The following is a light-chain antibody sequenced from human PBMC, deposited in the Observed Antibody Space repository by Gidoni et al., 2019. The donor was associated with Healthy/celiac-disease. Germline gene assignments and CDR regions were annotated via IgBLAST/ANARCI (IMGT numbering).Light chain of an antibody. Sequence: DLQMTQSPSTLSASVGDRVTITCRASQSISSWLAWYQQKPWKAPKLLIYDASSLESGVPSRFSGSGSGTEFTLTISSLQPDDFATYYCQQYNSYSRTFGQGTKVEIK. CDR1: QSISSW. CDR3: QQYNSYSRT. J-gene: IGKJ1*01. V-gene: IGKV1-5*01. CDR2: DAS.